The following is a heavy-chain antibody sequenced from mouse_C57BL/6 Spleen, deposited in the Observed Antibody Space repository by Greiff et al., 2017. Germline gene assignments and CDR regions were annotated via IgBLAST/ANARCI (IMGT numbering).Heavy chain of an antibody. V-gene: IGHV1-39*01. CDR1: GYSFTDYN. CDR2: INPNYGTT. Sequence: EVQLQQSGPELVKPGASVKISCKASGYSFTDYNMNWVKQSNGKSLEWIGVINPNYGTTSYNQKFKGKATLTVDQSSSKAYMQLNSLTSEDSAVYYCARKYYGSSRPPHWYFDVWGTGTTVTVSA. D-gene: IGHD1-1*01. CDR3: ARKYYGSSRPPHWYFDV. J-gene: IGHJ1*03.